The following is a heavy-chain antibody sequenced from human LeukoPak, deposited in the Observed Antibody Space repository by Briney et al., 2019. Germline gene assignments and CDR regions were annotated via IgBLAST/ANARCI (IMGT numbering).Heavy chain of an antibody. V-gene: IGHV4-59*01. CDR2: IYYSGST. CDR1: GGSISSYC. CDR3: ARGGGSYYYYYYYMDV. Sequence: SETLSLTCTVSGGSISSYCWSWLRQPPGKGLEWIGYIYYSGSTNYNPSLKSRVTISVDTSKNQFSLKLSSVTAADTAVYYCARGGGSYYYYYYYMDVWGKGTTVTISS. J-gene: IGHJ6*03. D-gene: IGHD1-26*01.